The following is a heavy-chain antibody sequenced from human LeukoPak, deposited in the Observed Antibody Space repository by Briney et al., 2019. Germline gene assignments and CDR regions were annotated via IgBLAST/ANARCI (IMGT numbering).Heavy chain of an antibody. V-gene: IGHV3-74*01. D-gene: IGHD2-15*01. CDR3: ARDPAPQGWYGY. J-gene: IGHJ4*02. Sequence: GGSLRLSCAASGFTFKDYWMHWVRQAPGKGLVWVSRINSDGSSTSYADSVKGRFTISRDNAKNTLHLQMNSLRVEDAAVYYCARDPAPQGWYGYWGQGTLVTVSS. CDR1: GFTFKDYW. CDR2: INSDGSST.